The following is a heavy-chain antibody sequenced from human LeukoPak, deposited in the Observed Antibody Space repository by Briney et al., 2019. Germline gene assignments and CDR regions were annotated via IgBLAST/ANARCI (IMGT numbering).Heavy chain of an antibody. D-gene: IGHD3-22*01. V-gene: IGHV3-48*01. CDR1: GFTFSSYS. Sequence: GGSLRLSCAASGFTFSSYSMNWVRQAPGKGLEWVSYISSSSTIYYADSVKGRFTISRDNAKNSLYLQMNSLRAEDTAVYYCARDWYYYDSSGSGVGYYFDYWGQGTLVTVSS. J-gene: IGHJ4*02. CDR3: ARDWYYYDSSGSGVGYYFDY. CDR2: ISSSSTI.